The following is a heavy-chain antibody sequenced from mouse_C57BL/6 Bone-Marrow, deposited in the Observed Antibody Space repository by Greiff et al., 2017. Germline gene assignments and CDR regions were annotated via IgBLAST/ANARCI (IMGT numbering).Heavy chain of an antibody. V-gene: IGHV14-1*01. CDR2: IDPEDGDT. J-gene: IGHJ2*01. CDR3: TSIYDGCQRVFDD. CDR1: GFNIKDYY. Sequence: VQLQQSGAELVRPGASVKLSCTASGFNIKDYYMHWVKQRPEQGLEWIGRIDPEDGDTEYAPKFQGKATMTADTSSNTAYLQLSSLTSEDTAVYYCTSIYDGCQRVFDDWGQGTTLTVSS. D-gene: IGHD2-3*01.